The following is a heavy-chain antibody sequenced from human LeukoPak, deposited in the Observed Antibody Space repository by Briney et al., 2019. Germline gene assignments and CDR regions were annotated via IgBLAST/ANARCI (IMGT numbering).Heavy chain of an antibody. CDR3: ARDWFHAIDY. D-gene: IGHD2/OR15-2a*01. V-gene: IGHV3-74*01. J-gene: IGHJ4*02. CDR1: GFTFNNAW. Sequence: SGGSLRLSCAASGFTFNNAWMHWVRQAPGEGLVWVSRIRSDGSDTRYAESVKGRFTISRDNAKNTLYLQMNSLRAEDTAVYYCARDWFHAIDYWGQGTLVTVSS. CDR2: IRSDGSDT.